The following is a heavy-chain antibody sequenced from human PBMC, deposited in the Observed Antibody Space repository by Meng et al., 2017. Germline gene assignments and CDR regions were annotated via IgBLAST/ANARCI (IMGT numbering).Heavy chain of an antibody. CDR3: ARVSHTYYYDSSGYYPSDY. CDR2: ISAYNGNT. D-gene: IGHD3-22*01. Sequence: VQVVQSGAEVNEAGASVEVSCNASGYTFSSDGISWVRQAPGQGLEWMGWISAYNGNTNYTQKLQGRVTMTTDTSTSTAYMELRSLRSDDTAVYYCARVSHTYYYDSSGYYPSDYWGQGTLVTVSS. J-gene: IGHJ4*02. V-gene: IGHV1-18*01. CDR1: GYTFSSDG.